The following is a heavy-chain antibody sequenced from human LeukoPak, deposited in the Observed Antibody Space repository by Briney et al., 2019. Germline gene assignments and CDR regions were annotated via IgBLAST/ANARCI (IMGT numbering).Heavy chain of an antibody. CDR3: ARRGRAFDY. CDR2: ISSSGSTI. Sequence: GGSLRLSCAASGFTFSNYEMNWVRQAPGKGLEWVSYISSSGSTIYYADSVKGRFTISRDNAKNSLYLQMNNLRAEDTAVYYCARRGRAFDYWGQGTLVTVSS. V-gene: IGHV3-48*03. CDR1: GFTFSNYE. J-gene: IGHJ4*02.